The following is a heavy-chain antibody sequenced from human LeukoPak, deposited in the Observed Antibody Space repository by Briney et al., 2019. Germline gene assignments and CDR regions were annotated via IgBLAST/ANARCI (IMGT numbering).Heavy chain of an antibody. V-gene: IGHV4-39*06. CDR1: GGSISSSSYY. CDR3: ARTLLDHFDY. Sequence: PSETLSLTCTVSGGSISSSSYYWGWIRPPPGKGLEWIGSIYYSGSTYYNPSLKSRVTISVDTSKTQFALKLSSVTAADTAVYYCARTLLDHFDYGGQGTLVTVSS. D-gene: IGHD1-1*01. J-gene: IGHJ4*02. CDR2: IYYSGST.